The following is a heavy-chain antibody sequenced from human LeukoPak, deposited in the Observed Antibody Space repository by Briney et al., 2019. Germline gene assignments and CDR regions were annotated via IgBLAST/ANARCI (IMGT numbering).Heavy chain of an antibody. CDR1: GFTFSSYA. J-gene: IGHJ4*02. CDR2: ISWDSGNV. CDR3: AKPKTTSSGWYYFDS. D-gene: IGHD6-19*01. V-gene: IGHV3-9*01. Sequence: QPGGSLRLSCAASGFTFSSYAMSWVRQAPGKGLEWVSGISWDSGNVGYADSVKGRFTISRDNAKNSLYLQMNSLRAEDTAFYYCAKPKTTSSGWYYFDSWGQGTLVTVSS.